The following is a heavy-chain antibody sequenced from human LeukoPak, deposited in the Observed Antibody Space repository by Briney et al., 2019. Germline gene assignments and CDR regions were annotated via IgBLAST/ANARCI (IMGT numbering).Heavy chain of an antibody. V-gene: IGHV3-74*01. CDR1: GFTFSGYW. Sequence: GGSLRLSCAASGFTFSGYWMHWVRQPPGKGLVWVARINSDGSITNYADSVKGRFTISRDNANTLYLQMNSLRAEDTAVYFCVRGTAFWTGVDYWGQGTLDTVSS. D-gene: IGHD3/OR15-3a*01. CDR2: INSDGSIT. CDR3: VRGTAFWTGVDY. J-gene: IGHJ4*02.